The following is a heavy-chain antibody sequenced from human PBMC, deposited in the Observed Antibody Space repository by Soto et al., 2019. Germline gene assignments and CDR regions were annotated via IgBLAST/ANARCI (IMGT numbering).Heavy chain of an antibody. Sequence: GGSLRLSCAASGFTFSGSAMHWVRQASGKGLEWVGHIRSKANSYATAYAASVKGRFTISRDDSKNTAYLQMNSLKTEDTAVYYCTRRARDYYDSSGYYYYYYYMDVWGKGTTVTVSS. V-gene: IGHV3-73*01. CDR3: TRRARDYYDSSGYYYYYYYMDV. J-gene: IGHJ6*03. D-gene: IGHD3-22*01. CDR1: GFTFSGSA. CDR2: IRSKANSYAT.